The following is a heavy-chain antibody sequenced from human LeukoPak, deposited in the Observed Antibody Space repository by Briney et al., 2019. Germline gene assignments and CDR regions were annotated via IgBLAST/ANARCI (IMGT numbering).Heavy chain of an antibody. Sequence: SETLSLTCTVSGGSISSSSYYWGWIRQPPGKGLEWIGSIYYSGSTNYNPSLKSRVTISVDTSKNQFSLKLSSVTAADTAVYYCASTSLYCSGGSCYYYYGMDVWGQGTTVTVSS. CDR3: ASTSLYCSGGSCYYYYGMDV. CDR2: IYYSGST. V-gene: IGHV4-39*07. CDR1: GGSISSSSYY. D-gene: IGHD2-15*01. J-gene: IGHJ6*02.